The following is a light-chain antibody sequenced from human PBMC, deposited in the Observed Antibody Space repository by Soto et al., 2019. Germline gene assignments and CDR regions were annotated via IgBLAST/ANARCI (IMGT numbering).Light chain of an antibody. CDR2: GAS. CDR3: QQRSSWPIA. J-gene: IGKJ5*01. CDR1: HSGDSY. V-gene: IGKV3-11*02. Sequence: ENVFTQSPASLSLSPGERATLSCRASHSGDSYVVWYPQKPGQAPRLRIFGASNGATGIPARFSVRRCGRDITLTINSLEPEDFAVSYCQQRSSWPIACGQGTRLEI.